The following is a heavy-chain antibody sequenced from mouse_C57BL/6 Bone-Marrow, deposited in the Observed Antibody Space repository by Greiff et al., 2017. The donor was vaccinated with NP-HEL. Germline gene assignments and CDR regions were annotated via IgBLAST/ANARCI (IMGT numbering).Heavy chain of an antibody. CDR1: GYTFTSYW. D-gene: IGHD1-1*01. CDR3: ARGDYYGSSYGY. CDR2: INPSNGGT. J-gene: IGHJ3*01. V-gene: IGHV1-53*01. Sequence: QVQLKQSGTELVKPGASVKLSCKASGYTFTSYWMHWVKQRPGQGLEWIGNINPSNGGTNYNEKFKSKATLTVDKSSSTAYMQLRRLTSEDSAVYCCARGDYYGSSYGYWGQGTLVTVSA.